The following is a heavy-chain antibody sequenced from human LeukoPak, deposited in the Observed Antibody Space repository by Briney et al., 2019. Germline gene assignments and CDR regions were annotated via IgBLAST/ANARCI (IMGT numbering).Heavy chain of an antibody. CDR2: IYSGGST. V-gene: IGHV3-53*01. CDR3: AKDQQLVPSLFDY. CDR1: GFTVSSNY. Sequence: PGGSLRLSCAASGFTVSSNYMSWVRQAPGKGLEWVSVIYSGGSTYYADSVKGRFTISRDNSKNTLYLQMNSLRAEDTAVYYCAKDQQLVPSLFDYWGQGTLVTVSS. J-gene: IGHJ4*02. D-gene: IGHD6-13*01.